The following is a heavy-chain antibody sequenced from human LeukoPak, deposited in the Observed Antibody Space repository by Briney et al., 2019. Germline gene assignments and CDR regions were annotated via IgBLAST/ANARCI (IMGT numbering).Heavy chain of an antibody. CDR1: GFTFNSHA. J-gene: IGHJ3*02. D-gene: IGHD4-23*01. CDR3: ASTWCDTVVTGLIDAFDI. V-gene: IGHV3-23*01. CDR2: ISGSGGNT. Sequence: GGSLRLSCAASGFTFNSHAMSWVRQAPGRGLEWVSAISGSGGNTCYADSVEGRFTISRDNSKNTLYLQMNSLRAEDTAVYYCASTWCDTVVTGLIDAFDIWGQGTMVTVSS.